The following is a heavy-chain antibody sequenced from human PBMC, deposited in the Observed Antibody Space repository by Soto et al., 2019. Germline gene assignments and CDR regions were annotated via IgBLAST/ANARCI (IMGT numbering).Heavy chain of an antibody. CDR1: GFTFSSYA. Sequence: QVQLVESGGGVVQPGRSLRLSCAASGFTFSSYAMHWVRQAPGKGLEGVAVISKNEDDYKYADSVKGRFTISRDNSRNRWYVQMNSLRTEDTAVYYCAKDRGRGPADYDFDYWGHGTLGTVSS. V-gene: IGHV3-30*18. D-gene: IGHD2-2*01. CDR2: ISKNEDDY. CDR3: AKDRGRGPADYDFDY. J-gene: IGHJ4*01.